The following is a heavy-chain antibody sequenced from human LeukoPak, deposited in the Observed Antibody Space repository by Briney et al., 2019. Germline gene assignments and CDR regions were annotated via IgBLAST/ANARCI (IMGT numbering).Heavy chain of an antibody. CDR3: ARGPIQLWIHNAMDV. Sequence: GGSLRLSCTGSGFTFGDHAMSWVRQAPGEGREWVGFIRSKAYRGTIEYAASVKGRFTISRDDSASIAYLQMNSLKIEDTAVYYCARGPIQLWIHNAMDVWGQGTTVTVSS. D-gene: IGHD1-1*01. CDR2: IRSKAYRGTI. CDR1: GFTFGDHA. V-gene: IGHV3-49*04. J-gene: IGHJ6*02.